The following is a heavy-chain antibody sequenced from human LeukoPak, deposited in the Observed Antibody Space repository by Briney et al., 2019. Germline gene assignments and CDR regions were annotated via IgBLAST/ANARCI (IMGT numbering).Heavy chain of an antibody. CDR3: ARTPAGYGSGTFDY. V-gene: IGHV4-4*02. Sequence: SETLSLTCAVSGGSISSSNWWSWVRQPPGKGLEWIGYIYYSGSTYYNPSLKSRVTISVDTSKNQFSLKLSSVTAADTAVYYCARTPAGYGSGTFDYWGQGTLVTVSS. D-gene: IGHD3-10*01. CDR1: GGSISSSNW. J-gene: IGHJ4*02. CDR2: IYYSGST.